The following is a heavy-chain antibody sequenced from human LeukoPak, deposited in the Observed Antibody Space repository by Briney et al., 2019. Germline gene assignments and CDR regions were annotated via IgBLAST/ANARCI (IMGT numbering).Heavy chain of an antibody. V-gene: IGHV4-34*01. Sequence: SETLSLTCAVYGGSFSGYYWSWIRQPPGKGLEWIGEINHSGSTNYNPSLKSRVTISVDTSKNQFSLKLSSVTAADTAVYYCARRGIMITFGGVGAVDYWGQGTLVTVSS. D-gene: IGHD3-16*01. CDR2: INHSGST. J-gene: IGHJ4*02. CDR3: ARRGIMITFGGVGAVDY. CDR1: GGSFSGYY.